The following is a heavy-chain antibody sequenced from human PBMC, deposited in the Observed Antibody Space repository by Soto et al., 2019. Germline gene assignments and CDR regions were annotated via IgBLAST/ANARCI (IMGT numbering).Heavy chain of an antibody. V-gene: IGHV3-23*01. CDR3: ATYAQTNRADD. J-gene: IGHJ4*02. CDR1: GFTFSSSF. Sequence: GGSLRLSCVVSGFTFSSSFMIWVRQAPGEGLEWVSSISGRGDEIHYADSVKGRFSISRDNSRNTVFLQMNSLRADDTALYYCATYAQTNRADDWRQGPLVTVPS. CDR2: ISGRGDEI. D-gene: IGHD3-16*01.